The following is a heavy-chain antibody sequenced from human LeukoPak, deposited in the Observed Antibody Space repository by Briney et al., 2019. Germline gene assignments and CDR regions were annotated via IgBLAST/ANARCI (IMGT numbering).Heavy chain of an antibody. D-gene: IGHD6-19*01. V-gene: IGHV1-2*02. J-gene: IGHJ4*02. CDR1: GYTFTGYY. Sequence: ASVKVSCKASGYTFTGYYMHWVRQAPGQGLEWMGWINPNSGDRNYAQKFQGRVTMTRDTSISTAYMELSRLRSDGTAVYYCARDKSGNSGWYSYFDYWGQGTLVTVSS. CDR3: ARDKSGNSGWYSYFDY. CDR2: INPNSGDR.